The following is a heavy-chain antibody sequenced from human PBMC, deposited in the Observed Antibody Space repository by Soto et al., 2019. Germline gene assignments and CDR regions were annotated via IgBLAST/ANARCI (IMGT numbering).Heavy chain of an antibody. V-gene: IGHV4-4*02. D-gene: IGHD1-26*01. Sequence: QVQLQESGPGLVKPSGTLSLTCAVSGGSISSSNWWSWVRQPPGKGLEWIGETYHSGSTNYNPSIKRRVTISVDMSKHQFSLKLSPVTAADTAVYYCARSPHHPWDHLYYVDYWGQGTLVTVAS. CDR3: ARSPHHPWDHLYYVDY. CDR1: GGSISSSNW. CDR2: TYHSGST. J-gene: IGHJ4*02.